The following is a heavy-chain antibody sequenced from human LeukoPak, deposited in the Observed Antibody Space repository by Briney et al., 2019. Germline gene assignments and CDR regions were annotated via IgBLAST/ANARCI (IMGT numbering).Heavy chain of an antibody. CDR1: GFTFGTYW. CDR2: INSDGTST. Sequence: PGGSLRLSCAASGFTFGTYWMHWVRQAPGKGLVWVSRINSDGTSTSYADSVKGRFTISRDNAKNTLYLQMNSLGAEDTAVYYCATTYNYDSSGYAGYWGQGTLVTVSS. CDR3: ATTYNYDSSGYAGY. V-gene: IGHV3-74*01. J-gene: IGHJ4*02. D-gene: IGHD3-22*01.